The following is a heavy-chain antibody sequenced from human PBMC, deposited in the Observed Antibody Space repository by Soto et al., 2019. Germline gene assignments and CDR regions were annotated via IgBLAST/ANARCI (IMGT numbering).Heavy chain of an antibody. D-gene: IGHD1-7*01. Sequence: EGSLRLSCQASGFNFDNYGMHWVRQAPGKGLEWVAVITYDGSFQYYADSVKGRFTISRDNSKNTLSLHLNTLKPEDTAVYHCAKDRVGGTFYTPLAFWGQGTLVTVSS. V-gene: IGHV3-30*18. CDR1: GFNFDNYG. J-gene: IGHJ4*02. CDR3: AKDRVGGTFYTPLAF. CDR2: ITYDGSFQ.